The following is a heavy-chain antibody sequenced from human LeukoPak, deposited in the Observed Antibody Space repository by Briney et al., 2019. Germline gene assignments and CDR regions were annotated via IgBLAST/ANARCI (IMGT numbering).Heavy chain of an antibody. Sequence: PSETLSLTCAVDGGSFSGYYWSWIRQPPGKGLEWIGEINHSGSTNYNPSLKSRVTISVDTSKNQFSLKLSSVTAADTAVYYCARRYDSSGYYDLDYWGQGTLVTVSS. CDR2: INHSGST. V-gene: IGHV4-34*01. D-gene: IGHD3-22*01. J-gene: IGHJ4*02. CDR1: GGSFSGYY. CDR3: ARRYDSSGYYDLDY.